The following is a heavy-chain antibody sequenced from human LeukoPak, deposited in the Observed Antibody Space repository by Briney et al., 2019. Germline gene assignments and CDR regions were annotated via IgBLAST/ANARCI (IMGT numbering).Heavy chain of an antibody. Sequence: TCKASGGTFSSYAICWVRQAPGKGLEWVAVISYDGSNKYYADSVKGRFTISGDNSKNTLYLQMNSLRAEDTAVYYCAKVVRGSYYAFDIWGQGTMVTVSS. J-gene: IGHJ3*02. CDR1: GGTFSSYA. CDR2: ISYDGSNK. CDR3: AKVVRGSYYAFDI. D-gene: IGHD1-26*01. V-gene: IGHV3-30*04.